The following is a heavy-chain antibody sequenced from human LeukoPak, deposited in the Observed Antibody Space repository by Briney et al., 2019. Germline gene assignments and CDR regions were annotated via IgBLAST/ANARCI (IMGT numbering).Heavy chain of an antibody. V-gene: IGHV5-51*01. CDR1: GYSFTSFW. CDR2: INPGDSDT. Sequence: GESLKISCKGSGYSFTSFWIGWVRQMPDKGLEGMGIINPGDSDTRYSPSFQGHVTISVDRSISTAYLQWSSLEASDTALYYCARHRGYYDYWGQGTLVTVPS. J-gene: IGHJ4*02. D-gene: IGHD2/OR15-2a*01. CDR3: ARHRGYYDY.